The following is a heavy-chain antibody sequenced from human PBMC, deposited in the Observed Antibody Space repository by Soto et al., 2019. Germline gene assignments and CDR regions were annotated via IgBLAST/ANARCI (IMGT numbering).Heavy chain of an antibody. CDR3: ARSVSVPGAHIDY. CDR1: GGSISGSY. V-gene: IGHV4-59*01. J-gene: IGHJ4*02. CDR2: VYYTGST. D-gene: IGHD3-3*01. Sequence: QVQLQESGPGLVKPSETLSLTCSVSGGSISGSYWSWIRQSPGKGLEWLGYVYYTGSTNYSPSLRSRVSISVDTSKNEFSLRLGSVTAADTAVYCCARSVSVPGAHIDYVGQGTQVTVSS.